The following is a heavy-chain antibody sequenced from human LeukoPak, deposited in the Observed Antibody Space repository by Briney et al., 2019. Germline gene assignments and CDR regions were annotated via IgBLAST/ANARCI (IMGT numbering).Heavy chain of an antibody. V-gene: IGHV4-39*07. Sequence: SETLSLTCTVSGGSISSSSYYWGWIRQPPGKGLEWIGSIYYNGNTYYNPSLKSRVTISVDTSKNQFSLKLSSVTAADTAVYYCASFGVVTNDAFDIWGQGTMVTVSS. CDR3: ASFGVVTNDAFDI. J-gene: IGHJ3*02. CDR1: GGSISSSSYY. CDR2: IYYNGNT. D-gene: IGHD3-3*01.